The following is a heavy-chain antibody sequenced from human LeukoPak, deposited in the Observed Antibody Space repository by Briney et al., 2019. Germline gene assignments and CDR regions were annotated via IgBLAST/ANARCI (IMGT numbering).Heavy chain of an antibody. CDR2: IIPIFGTA. J-gene: IGHJ3*02. CDR1: GGTFSSYA. Sequence: SVKVSFKASGGTFSSYAISWVRQAPGQGLEWMGGIIPIFGTANYAQKFQGRVTITADESTSTAYMELSSLRSEDTAVYYCARVKPRAMVRGVIGDAFDIWGQGTMVTVSS. V-gene: IGHV1-69*13. D-gene: IGHD3-10*01. CDR3: ARVKPRAMVRGVIGDAFDI.